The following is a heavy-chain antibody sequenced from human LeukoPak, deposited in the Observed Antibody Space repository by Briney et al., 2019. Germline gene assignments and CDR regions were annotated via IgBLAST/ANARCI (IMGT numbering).Heavy chain of an antibody. D-gene: IGHD1-26*01. CDR3: ARVLGGSYADWYFDL. J-gene: IGHJ2*01. Sequence: SGTLSLTCAVSGGSISSSNWWSWVRQPPGKGLEWIAEVYHSGSTNYNPSLKRRVTISIDESKNQFSLRLSSVTAADTAVYYCARVLGGSYADWYFDLWGRVTLVTVSS. V-gene: IGHV4-4*02. CDR1: GGSISSSNW. CDR2: VYHSGST.